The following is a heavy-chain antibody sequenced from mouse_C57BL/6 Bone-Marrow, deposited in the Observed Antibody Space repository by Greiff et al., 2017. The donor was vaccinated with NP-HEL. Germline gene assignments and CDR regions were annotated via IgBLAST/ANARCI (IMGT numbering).Heavy chain of an antibody. D-gene: IGHD1-1*01. V-gene: IGHV1-64*01. CDR1: GYTFTSYW. CDR3: ARSHYGSFPWFAY. J-gene: IGHJ3*01. Sequence: QVQLQQPGAELVKPGASVKLSCKASGYTFTSYWMHWVKQRPGQGLEWIGMIHPNSGSTNYNEKFKSKATLTVDKSSSTAYMQLSSLTSEDSAVYYCARSHYGSFPWFAYWGQGTLVTVSA. CDR2: IHPNSGST.